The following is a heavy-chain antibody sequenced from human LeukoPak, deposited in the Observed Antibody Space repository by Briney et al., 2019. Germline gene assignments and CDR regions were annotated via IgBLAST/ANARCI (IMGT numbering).Heavy chain of an antibody. CDR2: IYSGGST. Sequence: GGSLRLSCAASGFTVSSNYMSWVRQAPGKGLEWVSVIYSGGSTYYADSVKGRFTISRDNSKNTLYLQMNSLRAEDTAVYYCARDGKFGEYNWFAPWGQGTLVTVSS. CDR1: GFTVSSNY. CDR3: ARDGKFGEYNWFAP. J-gene: IGHJ5*02. V-gene: IGHV3-53*01. D-gene: IGHD3-10*01.